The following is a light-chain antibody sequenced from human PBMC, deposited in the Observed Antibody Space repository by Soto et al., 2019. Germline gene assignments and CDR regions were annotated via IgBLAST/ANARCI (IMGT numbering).Light chain of an antibody. J-gene: IGKJ4*01. CDR3: QQYYSIPPT. CDR2: WAS. CDR1: QSLLYISNNKNY. Sequence: DIVMTQSPDSLAVSLGERATINCKSSQSLLYISNNKNYLTWYQHKPGQPPKLLIYWASTREFGVPDRFSGSGSGTDFTLTISSLQAEDVAVYYCQQYYSIPPTFGGGTRVEIK. V-gene: IGKV4-1*01.